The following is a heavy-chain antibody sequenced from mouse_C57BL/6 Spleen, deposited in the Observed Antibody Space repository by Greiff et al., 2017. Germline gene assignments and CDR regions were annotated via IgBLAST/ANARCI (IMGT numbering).Heavy chain of an antibody. CDR3: AREDSSGSYAMDY. Sequence: VQLQQPGAELAKPGASVKLSCKASGYTFTSYWMHWVKQRPGQGLEWIGYINPSSGYTKYNQKFKDKATLTADKSSSTAYMQLSSLTYEDSAVYYCAREDSSGSYAMDYWGQGTSVTVSS. J-gene: IGHJ4*01. D-gene: IGHD3-2*02. V-gene: IGHV1-7*01. CDR2: INPSSGYT. CDR1: GYTFTSYW.